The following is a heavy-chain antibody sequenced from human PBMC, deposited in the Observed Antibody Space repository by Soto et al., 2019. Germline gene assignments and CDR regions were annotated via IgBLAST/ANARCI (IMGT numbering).Heavy chain of an antibody. CDR3: AAEAEVAATLFDY. D-gene: IGHD2-15*01. CDR1: GFTFTSSA. V-gene: IGHV1-58*01. J-gene: IGHJ4*02. Sequence: SVKVSCKASGFTFTSSAVQWVRQARGQRLEWIGWIVVGGGNTNYAQKFQERVTITRDMSTSTAYMELSSLGSEDTAVYYCAAEAEVAATLFDYWGQGTLVTVSS. CDR2: IVVGGGNT.